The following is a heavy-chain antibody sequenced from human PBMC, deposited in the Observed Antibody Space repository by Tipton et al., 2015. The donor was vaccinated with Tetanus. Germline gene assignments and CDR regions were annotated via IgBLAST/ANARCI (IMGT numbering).Heavy chain of an antibody. D-gene: IGHD1-26*01. CDR1: GYTFTSYG. V-gene: IGHV1-18*01. CDR2: ISAYNGNT. CDR3: AREPPPIYSGSYGGDY. J-gene: IGHJ4*02. Sequence: QLVQSGAEVKKPGASVKVSCKASGYTFTSYGISWVRQAPGQGLEWMGWISAYNGNTNYAQKLQGRVTMTTDTSTSTAHMELRSLRSDDTAVYYCAREPPPIYSGSYGGDYWGQGTLVTVSS.